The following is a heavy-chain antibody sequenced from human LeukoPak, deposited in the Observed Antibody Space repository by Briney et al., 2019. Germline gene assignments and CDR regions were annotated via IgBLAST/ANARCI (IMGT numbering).Heavy chain of an antibody. V-gene: IGHV1-69*04. Sequence: SVKVSCKASAGTFSSYTISWVRQAPGQGLEWMGRIIPILGIANYAQKFQGRVTITADKSTSTACMELSSLRSEDTAVYYCARDPDFWSGYYYMDVWGKGTTVTVSS. CDR1: AGTFSSYT. CDR3: ARDPDFWSGYYYMDV. CDR2: IIPILGIA. J-gene: IGHJ6*03. D-gene: IGHD3-3*01.